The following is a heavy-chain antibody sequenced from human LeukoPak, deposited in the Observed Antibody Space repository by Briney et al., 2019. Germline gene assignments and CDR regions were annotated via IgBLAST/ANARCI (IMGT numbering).Heavy chain of an antibody. CDR2: ISYDGSNK. Sequence: PGGSLRLSCAASGCTFSSYAMHWVRQAPGKGLEWVAVISYDGSNKYYADSVKGRFTISRDNSKNTLYLQMNSLRAEDTAVYYCAREGYSSGHFDYWGQGTLVTVSS. CDR1: GCTFSSYA. D-gene: IGHD6-19*01. CDR3: AREGYSSGHFDY. V-gene: IGHV3-30-3*01. J-gene: IGHJ4*02.